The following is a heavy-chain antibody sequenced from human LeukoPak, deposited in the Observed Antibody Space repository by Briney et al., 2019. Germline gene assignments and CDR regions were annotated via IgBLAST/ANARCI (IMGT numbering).Heavy chain of an antibody. J-gene: IGHJ4*02. D-gene: IGHD3-10*01. CDR1: GFTFSSYA. V-gene: IGHV3-23*01. CDR2: ISGSGGST. Sequence: PGGSLRLSCAASGFTFSSYAMSWVRQAPGKGLEWVSAISGSGGSTYYADSVKGRFTISRDNSKNTLYLQMNSLRAEDTAVYYCAKDRGLYGSGSYSEYWGQGTLVTVSS. CDR3: AKDRGLYGSGSYSEY.